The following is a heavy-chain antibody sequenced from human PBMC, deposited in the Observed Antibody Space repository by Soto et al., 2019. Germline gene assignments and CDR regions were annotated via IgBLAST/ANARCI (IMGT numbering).Heavy chain of an antibody. CDR1: GGSISSGDYY. V-gene: IGHV4-30-4*01. CDR2: IYYSGST. D-gene: IGHD3-9*01. J-gene: IGHJ4*02. CDR3: AREGKYYDILTGPYFDY. Sequence: QVQLQESGPGLVKPSQTLSLTCTVSGGSISSGDYYWSWIRQPPGKGLEWIGYIYYSGSTYYNPSLKSRVTISVDTSKNQFSLKLSSVTAADTAVYYCAREGKYYDILTGPYFDYWGQGTLVTVSS.